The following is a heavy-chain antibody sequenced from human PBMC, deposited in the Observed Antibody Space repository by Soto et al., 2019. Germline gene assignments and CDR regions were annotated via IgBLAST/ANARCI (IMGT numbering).Heavy chain of an antibody. CDR1: GYTFTYRY. CDR2: ITPFNGNT. Sequence: SVKVSCKASGYTFTYRYLHWVRQAPGQALEWMGWITPFNGNTNYAQKFQDRVTITRDRSMSTAYMELSSLRSEDTAMYYCASDGLLVAGAAAGKSAHYYYCMDVWGQGTTVTVSS. CDR3: ASDGLLVAGAAAGKSAHYYYCMDV. D-gene: IGHD6-13*01. V-gene: IGHV1-45*02. J-gene: IGHJ6*02.